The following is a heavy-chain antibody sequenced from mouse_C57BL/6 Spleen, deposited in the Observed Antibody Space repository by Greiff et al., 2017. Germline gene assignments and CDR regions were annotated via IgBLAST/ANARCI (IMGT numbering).Heavy chain of an antibody. J-gene: IGHJ1*03. CDR1: GYTFTDYN. CDR2: INPNNGGT. V-gene: IGHV1-18*01. CDR3: ASSDGVYWYFDV. Sequence: VQLKESGPELVKPGASVKIPCKASGYTFTDYNMDWVKQSHGKSLEWIGDINPNNGGTIYNQKFKGKATLTVDKSSSTAYMELRSLTSEDTAVYYCASSDGVYWYFDVWGTGTTVTVSS.